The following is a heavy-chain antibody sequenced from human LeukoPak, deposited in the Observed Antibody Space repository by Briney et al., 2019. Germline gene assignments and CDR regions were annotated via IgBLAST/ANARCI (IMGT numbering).Heavy chain of an antibody. CDR1: GFTFSDYY. V-gene: IGHV3-11*03. CDR3: FRAEDGIRYFDWYNWFDP. D-gene: IGHD3-9*01. Sequence: PGGSLRLSCAASGFTFSDYYMSWIRQAPGKGLEWVSYISSNSSYTNYADSVKGRFTISRDNAKNSLYLQMNSLRAEDTAVYFFFRAEDGIRYFDWYNWFDPWGQGTLVTVSS. J-gene: IGHJ5*02. CDR2: ISSNSSYT.